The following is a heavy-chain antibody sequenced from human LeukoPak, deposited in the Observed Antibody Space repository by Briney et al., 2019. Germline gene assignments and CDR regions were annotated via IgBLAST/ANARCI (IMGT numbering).Heavy chain of an antibody. D-gene: IGHD3-3*01. V-gene: IGHV4-34*01. Sequence: SETLSLTCAVNGGSFSGYYWSWIRQPPGKGLEWIAEINHSGSTDYNPSLKSRVTISVDTSKNQFSLKLSSVTAADTAVYYCARGSPYYDFWSGYHRDAFDIWGQGTMVTVSS. J-gene: IGHJ3*02. CDR1: GGSFSGYY. CDR3: ARGSPYYDFWSGYHRDAFDI. CDR2: INHSGST.